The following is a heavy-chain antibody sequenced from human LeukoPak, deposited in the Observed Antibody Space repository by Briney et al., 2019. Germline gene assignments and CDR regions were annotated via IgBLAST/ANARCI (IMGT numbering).Heavy chain of an antibody. Sequence: GGSLRLSCAASGFTLSSYGMSWVRQAPGKGLGWVSYITSSSSTIYYADSVKGRFTISRDNAKNSLYLQMNSLRAEDTAVYYCARDREPHDFWSGYHDYWGQGTLVTVSS. CDR2: ITSSSSTI. V-gene: IGHV3-48*01. D-gene: IGHD3-3*01. CDR1: GFTLSSYG. J-gene: IGHJ4*02. CDR3: ARDREPHDFWSGYHDY.